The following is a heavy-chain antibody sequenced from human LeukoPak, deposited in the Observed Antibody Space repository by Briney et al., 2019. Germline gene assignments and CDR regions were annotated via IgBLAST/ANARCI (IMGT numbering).Heavy chain of an antibody. J-gene: IGHJ3*02. CDR1: GGSISSYY. D-gene: IGHD3-10*01. CDR2: IYYSGST. Sequence: SETLSLTCTVSGGSISSYYWSWIRQPPGRGLEWIGYIYYSGSTNYNPSLKSRVTISVDTSKNQFSLKLSSVTAADTAVYYCARQEPYYYGSGSYYAFDIWGQGTMVTVSS. CDR3: ARQEPYYYGSGSYYAFDI. V-gene: IGHV4-59*01.